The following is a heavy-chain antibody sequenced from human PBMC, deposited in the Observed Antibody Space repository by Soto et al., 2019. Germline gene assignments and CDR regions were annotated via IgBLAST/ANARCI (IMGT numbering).Heavy chain of an antibody. CDR3: ASEKVGANDY. Sequence: QVQLVQAGAEVKKPGASVKVSCKASGYTFTSYDINWVRQATGQGLERMGWMNPNSGTTGYAQKFQGRVTMTRNTSISTAYMELSRLRSKDTAVYYSASEKVGANDYWGQGTRVPVSS. J-gene: IGHJ4*02. D-gene: IGHD1-26*01. CDR1: GYTFTSYD. V-gene: IGHV1-8*01. CDR2: MNPNSGTT.